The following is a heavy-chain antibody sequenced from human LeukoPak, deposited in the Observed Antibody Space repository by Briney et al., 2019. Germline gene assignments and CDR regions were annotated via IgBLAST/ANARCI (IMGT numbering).Heavy chain of an antibody. Sequence: SQTLSLTCTVSGGSISSGDYYWSWIRQPPGKGLEWIGYIYHSGSTYYNPSLKSRVSISVVRSENQFSLKLSSVTAADTAVYYCARRATKIAGLYGMDVWGQGTTVTVSS. D-gene: IGHD1-26*01. CDR2: IYHSGST. CDR1: GGSISSGDYY. J-gene: IGHJ6*02. CDR3: ARRATKIAGLYGMDV. V-gene: IGHV4-30-2*01.